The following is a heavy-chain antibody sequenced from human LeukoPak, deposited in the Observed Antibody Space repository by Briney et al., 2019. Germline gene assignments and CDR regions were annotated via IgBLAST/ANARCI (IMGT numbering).Heavy chain of an antibody. Sequence: SETLSLTCTVSGGSISSGDYYWSWIRQPPGKGLEWIGYIYYSGSTYYNPSLKSRVTISVDTSKDQFSLKLSSVTAADTAVYYCATVSIQLWPPDYWGQGTLVTVSS. CDR2: IYYSGST. CDR1: GGSISSGDYY. CDR3: ATVSIQLWPPDY. D-gene: IGHD5-18*01. V-gene: IGHV4-30-4*01. J-gene: IGHJ4*02.